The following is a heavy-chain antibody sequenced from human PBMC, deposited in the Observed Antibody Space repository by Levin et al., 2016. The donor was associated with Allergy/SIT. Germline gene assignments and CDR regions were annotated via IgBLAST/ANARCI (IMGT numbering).Heavy chain of an antibody. CDR2: IGTAGDT. D-gene: IGHD6-19*01. J-gene: IGHJ2*01. CDR1: GFTFSSHD. V-gene: IGHV3-13*04. Sequence: GESLKISCAASGFTFSSHDMHWVRQATGKGLEWVSAIGTAGDTYYPGSVKGRFTISRENAKNSLYLQMNSLRAGDTAVYYCARDQVAGDGDWYFDLWGRGTLVTVSS. CDR3: ARDQVAGDGDWYFDL.